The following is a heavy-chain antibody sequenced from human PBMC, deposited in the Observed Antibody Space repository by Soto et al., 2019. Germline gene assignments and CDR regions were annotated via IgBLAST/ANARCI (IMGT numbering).Heavy chain of an antibody. V-gene: IGHV3-48*01. CDR3: ARHPERIAQVGWFDP. CDR1: GFTFSSYS. CDR2: ISSSSSTI. J-gene: IGHJ5*02. Sequence: EVQLVESGGGLVQPGGSLRLSCAASGFTFSSYSMNWVRQAPGKGLEWVSYISSSSSTIYYADSVKGRFTISRDNAKNSLYLQVSSLRAGDTAVYYCARHPERIAQVGWFDPWGQGTLVTVSS. D-gene: IGHD6-13*01.